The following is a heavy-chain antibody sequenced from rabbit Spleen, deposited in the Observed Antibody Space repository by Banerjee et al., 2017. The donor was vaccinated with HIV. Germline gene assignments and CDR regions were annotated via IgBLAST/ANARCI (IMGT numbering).Heavy chain of an antibody. CDR1: GFSFSNKAV. J-gene: IGHJ6*01. CDR2: INAITGKA. CDR3: ARDTGTSFSSYGMDL. Sequence: QEQLEESGGGLVKPEGSLTLTCTASGFSFSNKAVMCWVRQAPGKGLEWIACINAITGKAVYATWAKGRFTISKTSSTTVTLQMTSLTAADTATYFCARDTGTSFSSYGMDLWGQSTLVTVS. D-gene: IGHD8-1*01. V-gene: IGHV1S45*01.